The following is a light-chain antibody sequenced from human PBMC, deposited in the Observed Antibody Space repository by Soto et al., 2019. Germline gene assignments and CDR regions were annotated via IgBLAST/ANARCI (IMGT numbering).Light chain of an antibody. V-gene: IGLV2-14*03. J-gene: IGLJ2*01. CDR3: TSCTTSTTMI. CDR1: RCDIGAYNF. CDR2: DVN. Sequence: QSALTQPASMSGSPGQSIAISCTGTRCDIGAYNFVSWYQQHPGEVPKLILYDVNVRPSGVSNRFSGSKSGNTASLTISGLQSEDEADYYCTSCTTSTTMIFGGGTKVTVL.